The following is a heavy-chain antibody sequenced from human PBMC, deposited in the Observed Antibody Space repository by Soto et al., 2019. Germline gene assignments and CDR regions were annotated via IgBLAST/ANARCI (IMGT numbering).Heavy chain of an antibody. CDR3: ARGLGAARPIYYSYGMDV. J-gene: IGHJ6*02. CDR1: GFTFSSYG. Sequence: PGGSLRLSCAASGFTFSSYGMHWVRQAPGKGLEWVAVIWYDGSNKYYADSVKGRFTISRDNSKNTLYLQMNSLRAEDTAVYYCARGLGAARPIYYSYGMDVWGQGTTVTVSS. D-gene: IGHD6-6*01. CDR2: IWYDGSNK. V-gene: IGHV3-33*01.